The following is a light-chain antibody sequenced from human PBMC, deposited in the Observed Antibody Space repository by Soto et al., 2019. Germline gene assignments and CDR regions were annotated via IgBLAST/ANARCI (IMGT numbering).Light chain of an antibody. CDR2: EVS. CDR3: FSFTTDWTHV. J-gene: IGLJ1*01. Sequence: QSALTQPASVSGSPGQSITISCTGTGSDVGAYNYVSWFQQHPGKAPTLIISEVSNRPSGVSNRFSGSKSGNAASLTISGLQAEDEADYFCFSFTTDWTHVFGTGTKVTVL. CDR1: GSDVGAYNY. V-gene: IGLV2-14*01.